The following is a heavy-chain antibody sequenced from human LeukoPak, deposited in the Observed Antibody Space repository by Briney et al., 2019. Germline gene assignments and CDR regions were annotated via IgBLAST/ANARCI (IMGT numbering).Heavy chain of an antibody. CDR1: GYRFTSYW. CDR2: IYPGDSDT. J-gene: IGHJ5*02. V-gene: IGHV5-51*01. Sequence: GESLKISCKGSGYRFTSYWIGWVRQMPGKGLEWMGIIYPGDSDTRYSPSFQGQVTISADNSISTAYLQWSSLKASDTAMYYCARRDCSGGSCYGPWGQGTLVTVSS. D-gene: IGHD2-15*01. CDR3: ARRDCSGGSCYGP.